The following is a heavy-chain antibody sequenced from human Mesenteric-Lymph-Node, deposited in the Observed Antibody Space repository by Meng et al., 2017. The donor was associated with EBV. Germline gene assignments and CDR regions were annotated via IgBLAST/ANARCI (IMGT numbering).Heavy chain of an antibody. Sequence: QVQLQRGGAGLLKPSETLSHTCAVYGVSFSGDYWTWIRQPPGKGLEWIGEINAGESTNYNPSLKSRVTMSIDTSKNQFSLKLSSVTAADTAVYYCARTIAGEYGDYVVPLDYWGQGTLVTVSS. V-gene: IGHV4-34*01. CDR1: GVSFSGDY. CDR3: ARTIAGEYGDYVVPLDY. J-gene: IGHJ4*02. CDR2: INAGEST. D-gene: IGHD4-17*01.